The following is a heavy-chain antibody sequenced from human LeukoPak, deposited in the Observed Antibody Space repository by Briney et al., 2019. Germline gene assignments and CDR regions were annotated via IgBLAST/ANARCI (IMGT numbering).Heavy chain of an antibody. CDR3: ARGIIYNNYYFDD. V-gene: IGHV3-21*01. CDR1: GFTFSGSA. J-gene: IGHJ4*02. D-gene: IGHD3-10*01. Sequence: GGSLRLSCAASGFTFSGSAMHWVRQAPGKGLEWVSSISSSSSYIYYADSVKGRFTVSRDNARNTLYLQMNSLRAEDAAVYYCARGIIYNNYYFDDWGQGTLVTVSS. CDR2: ISSSSSYI.